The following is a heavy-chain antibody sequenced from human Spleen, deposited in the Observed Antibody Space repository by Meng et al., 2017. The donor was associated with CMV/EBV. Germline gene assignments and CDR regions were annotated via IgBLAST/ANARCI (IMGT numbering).Heavy chain of an antibody. J-gene: IGHJ4*02. Sequence: QPPESGPALGKPSGSPSLPCTFARGFISSSSYYWGWIRQPPGKGLEWIGSIYYSGRTYYNPSLKSRVTISVDTSKNQFSLKLSSVTAADTAVYYCARGSYDFWSGYANFDYWGQGTLVTVSS. CDR1: RGFISSSSYY. D-gene: IGHD3-3*01. V-gene: IGHV4-39*07. CDR3: ARGSYDFWSGYANFDY. CDR2: IYYSGRT.